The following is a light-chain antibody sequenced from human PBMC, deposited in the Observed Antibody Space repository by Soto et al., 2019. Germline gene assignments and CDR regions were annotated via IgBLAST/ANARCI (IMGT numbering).Light chain of an antibody. CDR3: QQYHNSRPYT. J-gene: IGKJ2*01. CDR1: QSISDN. V-gene: IGKV3-15*01. Sequence: TLSXXPGEXATLXXRXSQSISDNLAWYQERRGQAPRLLIYAASSRATGIPGMFSGGGSGTEFNLTIDSMQSEGFAICYCQQYHNSRPYTFA. CDR2: AAS.